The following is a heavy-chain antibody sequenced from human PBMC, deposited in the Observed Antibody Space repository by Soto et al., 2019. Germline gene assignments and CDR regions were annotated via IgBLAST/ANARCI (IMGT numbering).Heavy chain of an antibody. CDR3: ARGEQYSGRIFDY. CDR2: TYYRSKWYS. Sequence: QVQLQQSGPGLVKPSQTLSVTCVISGDSVSSNSAAWNWIRQSPSRGLEWLGRTYYRSKWYSDYAAAVESRINVNTATSKNRCSLQFNSVTPEDTAVYYCARGEQYSGRIFDYWGQGTLVTVSS. V-gene: IGHV6-1*01. D-gene: IGHD1-26*01. CDR1: GDSVSSNSAA. J-gene: IGHJ4*02.